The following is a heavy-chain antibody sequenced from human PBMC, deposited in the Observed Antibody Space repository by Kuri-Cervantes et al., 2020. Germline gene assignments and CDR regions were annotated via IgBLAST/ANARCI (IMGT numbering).Heavy chain of an antibody. J-gene: IGHJ5*02. CDR3: ARGEAGVVITRGRFDP. Sequence: SVKVSCKASGGTFDNYAIIWVRQARGQGLEWMGGIIPRFGAANYAQNFQGRVTITTDESTTTAYMELSSLRSEDTAVYYCARGEAGVVITRGRFDPWGQGTLVTVSS. CDR2: IIPRFGAA. V-gene: IGHV1-69*05. D-gene: IGHD3-22*01. CDR1: GGTFDNYA.